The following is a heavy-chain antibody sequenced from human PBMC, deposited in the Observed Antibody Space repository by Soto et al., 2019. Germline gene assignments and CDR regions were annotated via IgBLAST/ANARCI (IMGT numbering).Heavy chain of an antibody. J-gene: IGHJ5*02. V-gene: IGHV4-4*07. CDR1: GGSFSSHY. D-gene: IGHD2-2*01. Sequence: QVQLQESGPGLVKPSETLSLSCTVSGGSFSSHYCNWVRESAGKGLEWIGRIYPTGSTTYNPSLKSRLTMSVDTSKTQSSLRLTSMTAADTAVYYCATGRSEVVPGAMDTWGQGTLVTVSS. CDR3: ATGRSEVVPGAMDT. CDR2: IYPTGST.